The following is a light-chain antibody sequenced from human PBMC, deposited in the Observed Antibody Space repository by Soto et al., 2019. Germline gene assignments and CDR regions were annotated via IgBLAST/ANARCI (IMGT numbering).Light chain of an antibody. CDR2: DVS. CDR3: CSDAGSYSI. J-gene: IGLJ2*01. CDR1: TSDVGGYNY. V-gene: IGLV2-11*01. Sequence: QSALTQPRSVSGSPGQSVTISCSGTTSDVGGYNYVSWYQQLPGRDPKLIISDVSKRPSGVPDRFSGSKSGNTASLTISGLQAEDEADYYCCSDAGSYSIFGGGTKVTVL.